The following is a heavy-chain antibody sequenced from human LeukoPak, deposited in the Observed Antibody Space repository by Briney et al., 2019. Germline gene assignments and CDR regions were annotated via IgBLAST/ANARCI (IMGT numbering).Heavy chain of an antibody. J-gene: IGHJ4*02. CDR3: ARGDGSYYYDSSGYYPPVD. CDR1: GYTFTGYY. Sequence: ASVKVPCKASGYTFTGYYMHWVRQAPGQGLEWMGWINPNSGGTNYAQKFQGRVTMTRDTSISTAYMELSRLRSDDTAVYYCARGDGSYYYDSSGYYPPVDWGQGTLVTVSS. CDR2: INPNSGGT. V-gene: IGHV1-2*02. D-gene: IGHD3-22*01.